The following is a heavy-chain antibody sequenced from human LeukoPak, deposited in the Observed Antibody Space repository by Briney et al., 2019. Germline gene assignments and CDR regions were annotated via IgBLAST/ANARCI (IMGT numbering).Heavy chain of an antibody. CDR3: ARGGYYYDSSGYLIDY. CDR2: IDHNGINT. CDR1: GFTFSTYW. J-gene: IGHJ4*02. Sequence: GGSLRLSCAASGFTFSTYWMHWVRQAPGKRLVWVSRIDHNGINTYYADSVKGRFTISRDNAKNTLYLRMNSLRAEDTAVYYCARGGYYYDSSGYLIDYWGQGTLVTVSS. V-gene: IGHV3-74*01. D-gene: IGHD3-22*01.